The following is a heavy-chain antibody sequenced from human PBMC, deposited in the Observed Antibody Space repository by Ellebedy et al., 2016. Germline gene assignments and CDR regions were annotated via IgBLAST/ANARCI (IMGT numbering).Heavy chain of an antibody. J-gene: IGHJ5*02. Sequence: ASVKVSXXISGYTFTSFDINWVRQATGQGLEWLGWMNPNSGNTGYAQKFQGRVTITRDTSASTAYMELSSLRSEDTAVYYCARDELLWFGERGNWFDPWGQGTLVTVSS. CDR1: GYTFTSFD. CDR2: MNPNSGNT. CDR3: ARDELLWFGERGNWFDP. V-gene: IGHV1-8*01. D-gene: IGHD3-10*01.